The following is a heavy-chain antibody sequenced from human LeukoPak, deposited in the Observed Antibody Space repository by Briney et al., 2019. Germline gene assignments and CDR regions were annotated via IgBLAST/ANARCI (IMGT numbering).Heavy chain of an antibody. Sequence: GGSLRLSCAASGFTFSNYAMSWVRQAPGKGLEWVSVISGSGGSTYYADSVKGRFTISRDNSKNTLYVQMNSLRAEDTAIYYCAKVRNGVVVITPNYFDYWGQGTLVTVSS. CDR3: AKVRNGVVVITPNYFDY. V-gene: IGHV3-23*01. CDR1: GFTFSNYA. D-gene: IGHD3-22*01. J-gene: IGHJ4*02. CDR2: ISGSGGST.